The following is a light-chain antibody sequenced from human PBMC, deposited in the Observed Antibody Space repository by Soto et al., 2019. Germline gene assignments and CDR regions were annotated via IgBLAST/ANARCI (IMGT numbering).Light chain of an antibody. V-gene: IGLV2-8*01. CDR2: DNN. CDR1: FNDVGGYNY. Sequence: QSALTQPPSASGSPGQSVTISCTGTFNDVGGYNYVSWYQQHPGKAPKVIIYDNNKRPSGIPERFSGSKSGTSATLDITGLQTGDEAVYYCGTWGVSGGVFGGGTQLTVL. CDR3: GTWGVSGGV. J-gene: IGLJ2*01.